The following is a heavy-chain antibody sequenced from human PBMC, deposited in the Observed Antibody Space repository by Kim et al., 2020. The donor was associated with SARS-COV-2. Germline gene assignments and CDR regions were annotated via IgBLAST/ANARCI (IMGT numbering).Heavy chain of an antibody. CDR2: ISGGGGNT. V-gene: IGHV3-23*01. D-gene: IGHD1-7*01. CDR3: AKLQDATWNYPDY. CDR1: GFTFSSYA. Sequence: GGSLRLSCAASGFTFSSYAMSWVRQAPGKGLEWVSAISGGGGNTYYADSVKGRFTISRDNSKNTLYLQMNSLRAEDTAVYYCAKLQDATWNYPDYYGQGTLLTVS. J-gene: IGHJ4*02.